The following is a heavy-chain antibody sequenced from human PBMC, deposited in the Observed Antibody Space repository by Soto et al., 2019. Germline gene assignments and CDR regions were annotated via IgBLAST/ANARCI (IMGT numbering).Heavy chain of an antibody. V-gene: IGHV4-59*12. CDR2: IYYSGST. CDR1: GGSISSYY. D-gene: IGHD6-13*01. CDR3: ARGTIAAAGISVDQEEINYNYYMAV. J-gene: IGHJ6*03. Sequence: SETLSLTCTVSGGSISSYYWSWIRQPPGKGLEWIWYIYYSGSTNYNPSLKSRVTISVDTSKNQFTLKLSSVTAADTAVYYCARGTIAAAGISVDQEEINYNYYMAVWGKGTTVTVSS.